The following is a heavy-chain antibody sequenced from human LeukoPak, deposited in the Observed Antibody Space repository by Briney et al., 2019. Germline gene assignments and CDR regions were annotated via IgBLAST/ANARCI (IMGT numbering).Heavy chain of an antibody. CDR2: IYHSGIT. CDR3: ARVTGYMIEDYFDY. D-gene: IGHD3-22*01. CDR1: DYSISSGYGYY. Sequence: SETLSLTCTVSDYSISSGYGYYWGWIRQPPGKGLEWIGNIYHSGITYYNHFNSSLKSRVTISIDTSKNQFSLRLRSVTAADTAVYYCARVTGYMIEDYFDYWGQGTLVTVSS. J-gene: IGHJ4*02. V-gene: IGHV4-38-2*02.